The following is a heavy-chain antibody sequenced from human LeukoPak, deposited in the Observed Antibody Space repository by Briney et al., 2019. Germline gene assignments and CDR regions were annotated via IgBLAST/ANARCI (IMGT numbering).Heavy chain of an antibody. CDR3: AKDPGIAAAGPYYGMGV. V-gene: IGHV3-30*18. J-gene: IGHJ6*02. Sequence: GSSLRLSCVASGFTFSRSGMHWVRQAPGKGLEWVAAVSNDGSNKHYADSVKGRFTISRDNSKNTLYLEMNSVRPEDTAVYYCAKDPGIAAAGPYYGMGVWGQGTTVTVSS. D-gene: IGHD6-13*01. CDR2: VSNDGSNK. CDR1: GFTFSRSG.